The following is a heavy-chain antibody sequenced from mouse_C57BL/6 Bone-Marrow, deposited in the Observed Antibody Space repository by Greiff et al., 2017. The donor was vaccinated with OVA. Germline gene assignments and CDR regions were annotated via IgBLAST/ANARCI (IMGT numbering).Heavy chain of an antibody. Sequence: VQLQQSGPELVKPGASVKISCKASGYSFTDYNMNWVKQSNGKSLEWIGVINPNYGTTSYNQKFKGKATLTVDQSSITAYMQLNSLTSEDSAVYYCARPLFGVNYYAMDYWGQGTSVTVSS. D-gene: IGHD2-2*01. V-gene: IGHV1-39*01. CDR1: GYSFTDYN. CDR3: ARPLFGVNYYAMDY. J-gene: IGHJ4*01. CDR2: INPNYGTT.